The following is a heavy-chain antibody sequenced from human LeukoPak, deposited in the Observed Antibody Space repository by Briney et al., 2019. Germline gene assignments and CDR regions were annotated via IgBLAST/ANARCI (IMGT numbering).Heavy chain of an antibody. V-gene: IGHV4-59*01. CDR2: IYYSGST. CDR3: ASLPSLYSSSSGYDYYGLDV. D-gene: IGHD6-6*01. J-gene: IGHJ6*02. Sequence: SETLSLTCTVSGDSISSYYWSWIRQPPGKGLEGVGYIYYSGSTNYNHFLKSRATISVDTTKNHFSLKRSPVTADHTAVYYWASLPSLYSSSSGYDYYGLDVWGQGTTVTVSS. CDR1: GDSISSYY.